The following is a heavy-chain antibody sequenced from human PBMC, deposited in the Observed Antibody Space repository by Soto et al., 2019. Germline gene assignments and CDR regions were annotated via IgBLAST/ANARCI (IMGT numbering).Heavy chain of an antibody. J-gene: IGHJ4*02. CDR2: IWYDGSNK. D-gene: IGHD3-3*01. Sequence: PGGSLRLSCAASGFTFSSYGMHWVRQAPGKGLEWVAVIWYDGSNKYYADSVKGRFTISRDNSKNTLYLQMNSLRAEDTAVYYCARDGNYDFWSGQRNSYFDYWGQGTLVTVSS. CDR1: GFTFSSYG. V-gene: IGHV3-33*01. CDR3: ARDGNYDFWSGQRNSYFDY.